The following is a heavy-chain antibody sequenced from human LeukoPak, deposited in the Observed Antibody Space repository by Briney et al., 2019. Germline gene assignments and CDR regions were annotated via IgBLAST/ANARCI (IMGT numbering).Heavy chain of an antibody. V-gene: IGHV3-23*01. CDR1: GFTFSSYA. Sequence: GSLRLSCAASGFTFSSYAMSWVRQAPGKGLEWVSAISGSGGSTYYADSVKGRFTISRDNSKNTLYLQMNSLRAEDTAVYYCAKDPYYGGNSGYFQHWGQGTLVTVSS. CDR3: AKDPYYGGNSGYFQH. J-gene: IGHJ1*01. CDR2: ISGSGGST. D-gene: IGHD4-17*01.